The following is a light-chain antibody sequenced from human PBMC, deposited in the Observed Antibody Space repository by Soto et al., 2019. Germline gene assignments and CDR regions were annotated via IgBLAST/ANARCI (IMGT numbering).Light chain of an antibody. CDR1: SSDIGHYDY. Sequence: QSVLTQPASVSGSPGQSITISCTGTSSDIGHYDYVSWYQQHTDKAPKLMIYHVXXXPSAGHDRFSGSKSGNKASLTVSGLQAEDEAVYYCSSYACNNHVFFGPWDKVT. CDR3: SSYACNNHVF. V-gene: IGLV2-8*01. CDR2: HVX. J-gene: IGLJ1*01.